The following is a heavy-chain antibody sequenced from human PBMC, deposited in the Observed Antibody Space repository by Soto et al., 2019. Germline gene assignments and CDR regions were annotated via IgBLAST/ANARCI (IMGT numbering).Heavy chain of an antibody. CDR3: ARGGVSTRTFDY. V-gene: IGHV5-51*01. Sequence: PGASLKISCKGSGYSLAGYWIAWVRQMPGKGLELMGIIYPSDSDTRYRPSFQGQVTISAYKSISSAYLQWSSLRASDTAMYYCARGGVSTRTFDYWGQGTPVTVSS. D-gene: IGHD3-3*01. CDR1: GYSLAGYW. CDR2: IYPSDSDT. J-gene: IGHJ4*02.